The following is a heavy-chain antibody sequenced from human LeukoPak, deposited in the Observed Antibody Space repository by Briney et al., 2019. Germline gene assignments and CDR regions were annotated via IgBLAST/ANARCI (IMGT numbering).Heavy chain of an antibody. CDR2: IVVGSGNT. D-gene: IGHD5-18*01. J-gene: IGHJ4*02. CDR3: ASLVGVDTAMVTC. Sequence: GASVKVSCKASGFTFTDSAIQWVRQARGQRLEWIGWIVVGSGNTNYAQTYYERLSITRDISTGTAYMELSSLRTEDTAVYYCASLVGVDTAMVTCWGQGTLVTVSS. V-gene: IGHV1-58*02. CDR1: GFTFTDSA.